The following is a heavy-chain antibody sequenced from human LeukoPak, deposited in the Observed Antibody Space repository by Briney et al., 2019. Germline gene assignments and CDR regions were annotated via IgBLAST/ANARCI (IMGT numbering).Heavy chain of an antibody. D-gene: IGHD1-20*01. Sequence: GSSVKVSCKASGGTFSSYAISWVRQAPGQGLEWMGGIIPIFGTANYAQKFQGRVTITADESTSTAYMELSSLRSEDTAVYYCARCVLHYNWNHFDYWGQGTLVTVSS. CDR3: ARCVLHYNWNHFDY. J-gene: IGHJ4*02. CDR1: GGTFSSYA. V-gene: IGHV1-69*01. CDR2: IIPIFGTA.